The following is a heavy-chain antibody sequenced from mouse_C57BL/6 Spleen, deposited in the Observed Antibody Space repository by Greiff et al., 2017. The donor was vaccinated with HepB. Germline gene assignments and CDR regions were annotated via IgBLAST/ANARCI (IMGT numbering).Heavy chain of an antibody. Sequence: VQLQQSGAELVKPGASVKLSCKASGYTFTSYWMQLVKQRPGQGLEWIGEIDPSDSHTNYNQKFKVKATLTVATSSSRAYMQLSSLTSADSAVYYCAISPLITTVVDHFNYWGQGTTLTVSS. CDR1: GYTFTSYW. V-gene: IGHV1-50*01. CDR3: AISPLITTVVDHFNY. CDR2: IDPSDSHT. D-gene: IGHD1-1*01. J-gene: IGHJ2*01.